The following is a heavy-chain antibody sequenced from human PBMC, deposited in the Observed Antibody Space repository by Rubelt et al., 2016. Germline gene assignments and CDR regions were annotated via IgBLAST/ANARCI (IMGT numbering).Heavy chain of an antibody. D-gene: IGHD1-1*01. CDR2: ISAYNGNT. Sequence: QVQLVQSGAEVKKPGASVKVSCKASGYTFTSYGISWVRQAPGQGLEWMGWISAYNGNTNYAQKLQGRGPMTTGPSTSTGYMGLRSLRSDDTALYYCARVSGTTNNWFDPWGQGTLVTVSS. CDR1: GYTFTSYG. CDR3: ARVSGTTNNWFDP. V-gene: IGHV1-18*01. J-gene: IGHJ5*02.